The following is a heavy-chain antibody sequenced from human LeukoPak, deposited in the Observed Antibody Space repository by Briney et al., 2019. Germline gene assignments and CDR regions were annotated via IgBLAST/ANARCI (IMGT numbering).Heavy chain of an antibody. CDR2: INHSGST. Sequence: SETLSLTCAVYGGSFSGYYWSWIRQPPGKGLEWIGEINHSGSTNYNPSLKSRVTISVDTSKNQFSLKLSSVTAADTAVYYCARDTPGGGPGYWGQGTLVTVSS. CDR1: GGSFSGYY. D-gene: IGHD2-15*01. V-gene: IGHV4-34*01. J-gene: IGHJ4*02. CDR3: ARDTPGGGPGY.